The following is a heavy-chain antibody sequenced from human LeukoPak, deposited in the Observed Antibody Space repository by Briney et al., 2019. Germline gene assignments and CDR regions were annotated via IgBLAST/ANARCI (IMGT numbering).Heavy chain of an antibody. CDR3: AKDRTPTYDSSGPGDY. J-gene: IGHJ4*02. V-gene: IGHV3-9*01. D-gene: IGHD3-22*01. CDR1: GFTFDGYA. CDR2: ISWNSGSI. Sequence: PGRSLRLSCAASGFTFDGYAMHWVRQAPGKGLEWVSGISWNSGSIGYADSVKGRFTISRDNAKNSLYLQMNSLRAEDTALYYCAKDRTPTYDSSGPGDYWGQGTLVTVSS.